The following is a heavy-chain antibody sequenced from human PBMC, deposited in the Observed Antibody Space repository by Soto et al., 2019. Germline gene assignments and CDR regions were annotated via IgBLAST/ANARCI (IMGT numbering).Heavy chain of an antibody. CDR2: ISYDGTNK. V-gene: IGHV3-30-3*01. CDR1: GFSFSISP. Sequence: PGGSLRLSCAASGFSFSISPMHWVRQAPGKGPEWVALISYDGTNKFYADSVKGRFTISRDNSKSTPYLQVDSLRPEYAAVYYCARGWGYFDRSGFPYLYSMDVWCPGTSVTVSS. CDR3: ARGWGYFDRSGFPYLYSMDV. D-gene: IGHD3-22*01. J-gene: IGHJ6*03.